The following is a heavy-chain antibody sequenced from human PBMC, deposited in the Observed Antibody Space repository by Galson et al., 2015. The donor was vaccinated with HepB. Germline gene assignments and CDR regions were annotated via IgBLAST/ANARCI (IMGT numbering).Heavy chain of an antibody. CDR2: ISYDGNNK. CDR3: ARDRDQEEWLRASDS. Sequence: SLRLSCAASGFTFSSYTMHWVRQAPGKGLECVAIISYDGNNKYYADSVKGRFTISRDNSKNTLYLQMNSLRAEDTAVYYCARDRDQEEWLRASDSWGQGTLVTVSS. V-gene: IGHV3-30-3*01. CDR1: GFTFSSYT. D-gene: IGHD5-12*01. J-gene: IGHJ4*02.